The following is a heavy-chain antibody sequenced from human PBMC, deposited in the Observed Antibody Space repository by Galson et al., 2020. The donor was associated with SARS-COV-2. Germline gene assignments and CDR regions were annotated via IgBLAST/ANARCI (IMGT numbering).Heavy chain of an antibody. CDR2: INPNSGDT. Sequence: GESLKISCKASGYTFTDYYIHWVRQAPGQGLEWMGWINPNSGDTNYAQNFQGRVTMTRDTSISTAYMELSSLTSDDTAVYYCARGYCSGVGCYSVSYFDYWGQGTQVTVSS. D-gene: IGHD2-15*01. CDR1: GYTFTDYY. V-gene: IGHV1-2*02. J-gene: IGHJ4*02. CDR3: ARGYCSGVGCYSVSYFDY.